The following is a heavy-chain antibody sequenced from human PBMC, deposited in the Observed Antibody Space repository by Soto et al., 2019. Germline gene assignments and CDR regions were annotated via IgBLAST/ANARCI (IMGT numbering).Heavy chain of an antibody. D-gene: IGHD6-13*01. CDR3: ASSNIAAAGFYYYGMDV. CDR2: IYYSGGT. J-gene: IGHJ6*02. Sequence: QVQLQESGPGLVKPSETLSLTCTVSGGSISSYYWSWIRQPPGKGLEWIGYIYYSGGTKYNPSLNSRFTISVDTSKNQFSLKLSSVTAADTAVYYCASSNIAAAGFYYYGMDVWGRGTTVTVSS. V-gene: IGHV4-59*01. CDR1: GGSISSYY.